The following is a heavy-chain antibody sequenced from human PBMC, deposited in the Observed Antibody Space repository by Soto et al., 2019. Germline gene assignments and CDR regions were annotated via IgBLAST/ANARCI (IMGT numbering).Heavy chain of an antibody. V-gene: IGHV3-30*03. D-gene: IGHD4-17*01. CDR3: ARSTTVTTNSDY. Sequence: XGSLKLSCSAAGFTFSSYGMHWVRQAPGKGLEWVAVISYDGSNKYYADSVKGRFTISRDNSKNTLYLQMNSLRAEDTAVYYCARSTTVTTNSDYWGQGNMVTVSS. CDR1: GFTFSSYG. J-gene: IGHJ4*02. CDR2: ISYDGSNK.